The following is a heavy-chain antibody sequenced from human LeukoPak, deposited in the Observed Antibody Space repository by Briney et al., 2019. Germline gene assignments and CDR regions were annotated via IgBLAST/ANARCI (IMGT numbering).Heavy chain of an antibody. Sequence: KTSETLSLTCSVSGGSMSGFYWYWVRQPPGKGLEWIGHIYYTGSTKYNPSLESRVTILMDTSRNQFSLRLSSVTAADTAVYYCVRSHHGGVWGKGTTVTVSS. CDR1: GGSMSGFY. J-gene: IGHJ6*04. D-gene: IGHD1-14*01. CDR3: VRSHHGGV. CDR2: IYYTGST. V-gene: IGHV4-59*01.